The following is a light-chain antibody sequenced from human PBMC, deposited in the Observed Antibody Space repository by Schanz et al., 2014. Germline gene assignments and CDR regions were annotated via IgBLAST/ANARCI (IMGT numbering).Light chain of an antibody. V-gene: IGLV2-23*02. Sequence: QSALTQPASVSGSPGQSITISCTGTSSDVGNYNLVSWYQQHPGKAPKLMIYDVSNRPSGVSNRFSGSKSGNTASLTISGLQAEDEADYYCCSYVSSSAVLFGGGTKLTVL. CDR1: SSDVGNYNL. J-gene: IGLJ2*01. CDR2: DVS. CDR3: CSYVSSSAVL.